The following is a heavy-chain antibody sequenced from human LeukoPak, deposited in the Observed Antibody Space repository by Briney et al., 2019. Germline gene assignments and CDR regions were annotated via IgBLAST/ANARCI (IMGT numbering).Heavy chain of an antibody. J-gene: IGHJ4*02. CDR2: ISSTASSI. CDR3: AKDKYCSSTSCFFDY. Sequence: GGSLRLSCAASEFTFSSYSMSWVRQAPGKGLEWVSYISSTASSIYYADSVKGRFTISRDNSKNTLYLQMNSLRAEDTAVYYCAKDKYCSSTSCFFDYWGQGTLVTVSS. V-gene: IGHV3-48*01. D-gene: IGHD2-2*01. CDR1: EFTFSSYS.